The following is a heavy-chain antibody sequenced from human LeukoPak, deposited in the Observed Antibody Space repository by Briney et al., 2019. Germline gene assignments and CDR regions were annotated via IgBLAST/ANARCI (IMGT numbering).Heavy chain of an antibody. CDR2: IYSGGST. J-gene: IGHJ6*03. D-gene: IGHD6-19*01. Sequence: PGGSLRLSCAASGFTVISNYMSWVRQAPGKGLEWVSVIYSGGSTYYADSVKGRFTISRDNSKNTLYLQMNSLRAEDTAVYYCGGVAVLYYYYMDVWGKGTTVTVSS. CDR1: GFTVISNY. V-gene: IGHV3-53*01. CDR3: GGVAVLYYYYMDV.